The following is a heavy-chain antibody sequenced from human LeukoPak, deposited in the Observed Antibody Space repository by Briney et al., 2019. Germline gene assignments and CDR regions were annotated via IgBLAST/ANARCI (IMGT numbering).Heavy chain of an antibody. Sequence: GGSLRLSCAASGFTFSSYWMSWVRQAPGKGLEWVSSISSSSSYIYYADSVKGRFTISRDNAKNSLYLQMNSLRAEDTAVYYCARARPDKKLGDAFDIWGQGTMVTVSS. CDR3: ARARPDKKLGDAFDI. CDR2: ISSSSSYI. J-gene: IGHJ3*02. CDR1: GFTFSSYW. V-gene: IGHV3-21*01. D-gene: IGHD3-16*01.